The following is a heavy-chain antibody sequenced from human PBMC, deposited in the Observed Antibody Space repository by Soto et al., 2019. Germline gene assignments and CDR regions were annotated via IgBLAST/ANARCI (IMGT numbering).Heavy chain of an antibody. CDR1: GGTFSSYT. Sequence: ASVKVSCKASGGTFSSYTISWVRQAPGQGLEWMGRIIPILGIANYAQKFQGRVTITADKSTSTAYMELSSLRSEDTAVYYCARAYGSGSYFDYWGQGTLVTVSS. D-gene: IGHD3-10*01. V-gene: IGHV1-69*02. CDR2: IIPILGIA. J-gene: IGHJ4*02. CDR3: ARAYGSGSYFDY.